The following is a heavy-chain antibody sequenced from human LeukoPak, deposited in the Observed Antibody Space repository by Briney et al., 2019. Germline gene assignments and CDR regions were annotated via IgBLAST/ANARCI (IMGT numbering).Heavy chain of an antibody. J-gene: IGHJ4*02. Sequence: GGSLRLSXAASGFTFDDYAMHWVRQAPGKGLEWVSLISGDGGSTYYADSVKGRFTISRDNSKNSLYLQMNSLRTEDTALYYCAKDGTLLWFGELGYYFDYWGQGTLVTVSS. D-gene: IGHD3-10*01. CDR2: ISGDGGST. CDR1: GFTFDDYA. CDR3: AKDGTLLWFGELGYYFDY. V-gene: IGHV3-43*02.